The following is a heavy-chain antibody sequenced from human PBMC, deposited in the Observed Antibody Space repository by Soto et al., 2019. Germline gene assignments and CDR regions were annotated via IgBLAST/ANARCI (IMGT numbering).Heavy chain of an antibody. CDR1: GFTFSSYA. Sequence: GGSLRLSCAASGFTFSSYAMSWVRQAPGKGLEWVSSISGSGGTAYYADSVKGRFTISRDNSKNTLYLQMSSLRAEDTALYYCARLANNVDYYYYMDVWGKGTTVTVSS. D-gene: IGHD1-20*01. CDR3: ARLANNVDYYYYMDV. CDR2: ISGSGGTA. J-gene: IGHJ6*03. V-gene: IGHV3-23*01.